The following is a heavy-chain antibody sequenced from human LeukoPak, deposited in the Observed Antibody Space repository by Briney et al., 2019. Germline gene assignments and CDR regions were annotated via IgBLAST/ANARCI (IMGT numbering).Heavy chain of an antibody. V-gene: IGHV1-2*02. CDR1: GYHFTGYH. Sequence: ASVKVSCEVSGYHFTGYHVHWVRQAPGQGLEWIGRISTDSGDTNGTQKFQGRVTMTRDTSISTAYMEFSGLTSDDSAVYYCAGLGSTVKGRIDPWGQGTPVTVST. D-gene: IGHD5/OR15-5a*01. CDR3: AGLGSTVKGRIDP. CDR2: ISTDSGDT. J-gene: IGHJ5*02.